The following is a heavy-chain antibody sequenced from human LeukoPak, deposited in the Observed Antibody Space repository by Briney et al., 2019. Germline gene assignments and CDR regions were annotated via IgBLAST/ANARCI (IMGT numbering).Heavy chain of an antibody. Sequence: ASVKVSCKASGYTFNSYDISWVRQVPGQGLEWMAWISTYNGNTNYALKVQGRATMTTDTSTSTAYMELRSLRSDDTAVYYCARVLRYDFWSAYYFDYWGQGTLVTASS. J-gene: IGHJ4*02. V-gene: IGHV1-18*01. CDR2: ISTYNGNT. D-gene: IGHD3-3*01. CDR1: GYTFNSYD. CDR3: ARVLRYDFWSAYYFDY.